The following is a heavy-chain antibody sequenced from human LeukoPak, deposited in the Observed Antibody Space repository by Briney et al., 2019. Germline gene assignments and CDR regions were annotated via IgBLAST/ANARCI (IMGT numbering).Heavy chain of an antibody. J-gene: IGHJ4*02. V-gene: IGHV1-69*04. CDR1: GGTFSSYA. Sequence: ASVKVSCKASGGTFSSYAISWVRQAPGQGLEWMGRIIPILGIANYAQKFQGRVTITADKSTSTAYMELNSLRAEDTAVYYCARDRVEYSSSPPLDYWGQGTLVTVSS. D-gene: IGHD6-6*01. CDR2: IIPILGIA. CDR3: ARDRVEYSSSPPLDY.